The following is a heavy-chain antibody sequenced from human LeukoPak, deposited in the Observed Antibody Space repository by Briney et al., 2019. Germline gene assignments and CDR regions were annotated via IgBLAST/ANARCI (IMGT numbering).Heavy chain of an antibody. CDR3: AKEYLSGFDP. D-gene: IGHD1-14*01. CDR1: GFTFSSYG. Sequence: PGGSLRLSCAASGFTFSSYGMHWVRQAPGKGLEGVAIISHDGNNKYYADSVKRRFTISRDNSKHTLYLQMNSLRAEDTAVYYCAKEYLSGFDPWGQGTLVTVSS. V-gene: IGHV3-30*18. CDR2: ISHDGNNK. J-gene: IGHJ5*02.